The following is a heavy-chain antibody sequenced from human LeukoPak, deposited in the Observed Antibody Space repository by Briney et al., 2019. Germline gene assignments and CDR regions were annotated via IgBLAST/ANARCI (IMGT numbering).Heavy chain of an antibody. CDR1: GYTFASYG. Sequence: ASVKVSCKASGYTFASYGISWVRQAPGQGLEWMGWISAYNGNTNYAQKLQGRVTMTTHTSTSTAYMELRSMSSDDTAVYYCARPQNLLTYYDSWSGSQSSLNWFDPWGQGTLVTVSS. D-gene: IGHD3-3*01. CDR2: ISAYNGNT. V-gene: IGHV1-18*01. CDR3: ARPQNLLTYYDSWSGSQSSLNWFDP. J-gene: IGHJ5*02.